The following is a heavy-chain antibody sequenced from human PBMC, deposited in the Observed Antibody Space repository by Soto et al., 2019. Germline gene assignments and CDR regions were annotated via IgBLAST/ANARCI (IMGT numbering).Heavy chain of an antibody. CDR3: ARPDIVVVPAASPATYYYYGMDV. Sequence: SVKVSCKASGGTFSSYAISWVRQAPGQGLEWMGGIIPIFGTANYAQKFQGRVTITADESTSTAYMELSSLRSEDTAVYYCARPDIVVVPAASPATYYYYGMDVWGQGTTVTVSS. D-gene: IGHD2-2*01. V-gene: IGHV1-69*13. CDR2: IIPIFGTA. J-gene: IGHJ6*02. CDR1: GGTFSSYA.